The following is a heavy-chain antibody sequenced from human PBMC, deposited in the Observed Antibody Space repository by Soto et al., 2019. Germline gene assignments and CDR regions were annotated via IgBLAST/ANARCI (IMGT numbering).Heavy chain of an antibody. CDR2: LPSDGRND. D-gene: IGHD1-26*01. Sequence: SLRLSSASSVFTFSSYAMHCLRHSPGKWLEWVAVLPSDGRNDTSADSVKGRFTISRDNSKKTLYLQMDRLRPEGTAVYYCAKSLRSRSTFILYYFEYWGQGTLVNVS. J-gene: IGHJ4*02. CDR1: VFTFSSYA. V-gene: IGHV3-30-3*01. CDR3: AKSLRSRSTFILYYFEY.